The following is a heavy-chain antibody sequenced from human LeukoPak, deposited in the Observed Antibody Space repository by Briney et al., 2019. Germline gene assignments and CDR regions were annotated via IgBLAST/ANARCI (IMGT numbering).Heavy chain of an antibody. CDR2: ISNDGSNK. CDR3: AREVLVRGVYFDY. J-gene: IGHJ4*02. D-gene: IGHD3-10*01. Sequence: PGGSLRLSCAASGFIFRSYAMHWVRQAPGKGLEWVAFISNDGSNKHYADAVKGRITISRDNPKNTLYLQVNSLRAEDTAVYYCAREVLVRGVYFDYWGQGTLVTVSS. CDR1: GFIFRSYA. V-gene: IGHV3-30-3*01.